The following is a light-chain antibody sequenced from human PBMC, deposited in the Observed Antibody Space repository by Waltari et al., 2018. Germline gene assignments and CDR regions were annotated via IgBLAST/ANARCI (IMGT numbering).Light chain of an antibody. CDR1: NIGTYS. CDR3: SSRDISGDVV. Sequence: SYVVTQPPSVSVAPGETATITCGGDNIGTYSVHWYQQKAGQAPVLVIFYDRDRPSGIPDRFSGSNSGNTATLTISRVEAGDEARYYCSSRDISGDVVFGGGTELTVL. V-gene: IGLV3-21*01. J-gene: IGLJ2*01. CDR2: YDR.